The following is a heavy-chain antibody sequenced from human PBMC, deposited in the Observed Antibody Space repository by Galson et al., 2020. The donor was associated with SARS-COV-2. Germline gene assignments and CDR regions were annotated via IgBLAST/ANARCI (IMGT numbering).Heavy chain of an antibody. Sequence: GESLKLPCAASGFTFSSYCMHWVRQAPAKGLEWVAVIWYDGSNKYYAASVKGRFTISRDNSKNTLYLQMNSLRAEDRAVYYCARGDTAMAVGFGYWGEGALVTVCS. D-gene: IGHD5-18*01. V-gene: IGHV3-33*01. CDR1: GFTFSSYC. CDR3: ARGDTAMAVGFGY. J-gene: IGHJ4*02. CDR2: IWYDGSNK.